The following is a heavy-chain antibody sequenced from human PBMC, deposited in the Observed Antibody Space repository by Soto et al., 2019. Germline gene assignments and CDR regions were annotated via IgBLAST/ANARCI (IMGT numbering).Heavy chain of an antibody. CDR3: ARGTTVTSKFYSYHGLDV. CDR1: GCSITNYY. V-gene: IGHV4-59*01. Sequence: SETLSLTCTVFGCSITNYYWNWILQPPGKGLEWIGYIYYSGSTSYSPSLKSRVTISLDTSMSQFSLKLSSVTAADTARYYCARGTTVTSKFYSYHGLDVWGQGSTVT. J-gene: IGHJ6*02. CDR2: IYYSGST. D-gene: IGHD4-17*01.